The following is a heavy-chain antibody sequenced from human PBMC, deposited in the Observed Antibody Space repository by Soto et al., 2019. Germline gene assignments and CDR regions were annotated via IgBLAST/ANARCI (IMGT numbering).Heavy chain of an antibody. Sequence: QVQLVQSGAEVKKPGSSVKVSCKASGGTFSSYAISWVRQAPGQGLEWMGGIIPIFGTANYAQKFQGRVTITADKSTSTAYMELSSLRSEDTAMYYCARGPRIARWGGVYYYYGMDVWGQGTTVTVSS. V-gene: IGHV1-69*06. CDR2: IIPIFGTA. J-gene: IGHJ6*02. CDR3: ARGPRIARWGGVYYYYGMDV. D-gene: IGHD3-16*01. CDR1: GGTFSSYA.